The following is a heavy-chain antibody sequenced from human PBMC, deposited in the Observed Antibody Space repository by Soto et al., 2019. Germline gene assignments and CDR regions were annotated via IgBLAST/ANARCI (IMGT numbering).Heavy chain of an antibody. CDR1: GFTFSSYG. J-gene: IGHJ4*02. D-gene: IGHD2-15*01. Sequence: GGSLRLSCAASGFTFSSYGMHWVRQAPGKGLEWVAVISYDGSNKYYADSVKGRFTISRDNSKNTLYLQMNSLRAEDTAVYYCAKVLHQDLVVAAFDYWGQGTLVTVSS. CDR2: ISYDGSNK. CDR3: AKVLHQDLVVAAFDY. V-gene: IGHV3-30*18.